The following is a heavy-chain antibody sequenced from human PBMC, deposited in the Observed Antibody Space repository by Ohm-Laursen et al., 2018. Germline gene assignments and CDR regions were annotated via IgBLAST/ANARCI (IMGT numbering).Heavy chain of an antibody. CDR2: IKQDGSEK. CDR1: GFSFSSYW. J-gene: IGHJ4*02. Sequence: SLRLSCAASGFSFSSYWMNWVRQAPGKGLEWVANIKQDGSEKYYVDSVKGRFTISRDNAKNSLFLQMNSLRADDTAVYYCARLGPSGSYACHDYWGQGTLVTVSS. CDR3: ARLGPSGSYACHDY. D-gene: IGHD3-10*01. V-gene: IGHV3-7*01.